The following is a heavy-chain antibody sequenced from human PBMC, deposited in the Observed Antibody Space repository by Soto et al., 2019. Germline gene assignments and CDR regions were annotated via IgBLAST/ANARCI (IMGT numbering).Heavy chain of an antibody. J-gene: IGHJ5*02. Sequence: ASVKVSCKASGYTFTGYYMHWVRQAPGQGLEWMGWINPNSGGTNYAQKFQGWVTMTRDTSISTAYMELSRLRSDDTAVYYCAREGKGAVAGSWHWFDPWGQGTLVTVSS. CDR3: AREGKGAVAGSWHWFDP. CDR1: GYTFTGYY. CDR2: INPNSGGT. D-gene: IGHD6-19*01. V-gene: IGHV1-2*04.